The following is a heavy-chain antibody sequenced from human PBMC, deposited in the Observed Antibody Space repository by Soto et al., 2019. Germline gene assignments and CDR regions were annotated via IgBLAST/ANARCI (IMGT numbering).Heavy chain of an antibody. CDR3: AHFHWFIDY. V-gene: IGHV3-64*04. J-gene: IGHJ4*02. CDR2: INSNGGNT. Sequence: PGGSLRLSCSASGFPFSSYSMHWVRQAPGKGLEYVSAINSNGGNTYYAGSVKGRFTISSDNSKNTLYLQMNSLRAEDTAVYYCAHFHWFIDYWGQGTLVTVSS. CDR1: GFPFSSYS. D-gene: IGHD3-9*01.